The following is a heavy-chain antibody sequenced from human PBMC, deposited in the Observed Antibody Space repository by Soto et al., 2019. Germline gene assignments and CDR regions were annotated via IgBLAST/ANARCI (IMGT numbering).Heavy chain of an antibody. J-gene: IGHJ4*02. V-gene: IGHV3-30-3*01. D-gene: IGHD5-18*01. CDR1: GFSFTTYA. Sequence: GGSLRLSCAASGFSFTTYAMHWVRQAPGKGLEWVAVISDDGSIKYYADSVKGRFTISRDNSKNTFYLQMNSLRGDDTALYYCARAIETAMDPCDYWGQGALVIVSS. CDR3: ARAIETAMDPCDY. CDR2: ISDDGSIK.